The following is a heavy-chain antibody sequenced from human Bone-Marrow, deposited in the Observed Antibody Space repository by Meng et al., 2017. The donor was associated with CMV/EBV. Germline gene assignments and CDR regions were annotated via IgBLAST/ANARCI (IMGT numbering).Heavy chain of an antibody. CDR2: INGDGSIT. Sequence: GESLKISCAASGFTFSGYWMHWVRQAPGKGLVWVSRINGDGSITTYADSVKGRFTISRDNAKNTLYLQMNSLRAEDTAVFYCARESYFYETSDLGDFWGQGTLVTVSS. D-gene: IGHD3-22*01. CDR3: ARESYFYETSDLGDF. V-gene: IGHV3-74*01. CDR1: GFTFSGYW. J-gene: IGHJ4*02.